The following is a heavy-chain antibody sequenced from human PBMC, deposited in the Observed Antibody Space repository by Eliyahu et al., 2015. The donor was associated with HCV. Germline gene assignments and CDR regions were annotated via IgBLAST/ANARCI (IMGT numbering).Heavy chain of an antibody. D-gene: IGHD6-19*01. J-gene: IGHJ5*02. Sequence: QVQLQESGPGLVKPSXTLSXTCTVSGGSIXTYXWSWIRQPPGKGLGWIWYIHFSGSTNYNPSLKSRVSISLDTSKNQFSLNLTSVTAADTAMYYCASGGGGIAVTGTGGWFDPWGQGTLATVSS. CDR1: GGSIXTYX. V-gene: IGHV4-59*01. CDR2: IHFSGST. CDR3: ASGGGGIAVTGTGGWFDP.